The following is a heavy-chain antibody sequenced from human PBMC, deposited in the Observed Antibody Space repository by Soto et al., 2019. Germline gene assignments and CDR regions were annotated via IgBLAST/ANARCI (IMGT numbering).Heavy chain of an antibody. CDR3: ARDGLYCTYGICRGAAYDV. J-gene: IGHJ3*01. D-gene: IGHD2-8*01. V-gene: IGHV3-7*04. CDR1: GFTFRTYW. CDR2: IKQDGSEK. Sequence: EVQLVGSGGGLVQPGGSLRLSCVASGFTFRTYWMTWVRQAPGKGLEWVANIKQDGSEKYYVDSVRGRFAISRDNAKDSLYLQMNSLRVEDTAVDYCARDGLYCTYGICRGAAYDVWDQGTMVTVSS.